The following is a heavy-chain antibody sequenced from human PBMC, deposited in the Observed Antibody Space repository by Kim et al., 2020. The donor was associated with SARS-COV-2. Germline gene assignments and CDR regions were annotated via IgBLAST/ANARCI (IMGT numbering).Heavy chain of an antibody. CDR3: ATGPLDY. CDR2: DGETR. Sequence: DGETRDYAAPVKGRFAISRDDSKRTVTLQMSALKIEDTAVYYCATGPLDYWGQGTQVTVS. V-gene: IGHV3-15*01. J-gene: IGHJ4*02.